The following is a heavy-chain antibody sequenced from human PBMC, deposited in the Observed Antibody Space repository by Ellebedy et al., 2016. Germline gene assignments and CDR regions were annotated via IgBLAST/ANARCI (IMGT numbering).Heavy chain of an antibody. J-gene: IGHJ3*02. CDR1: GFRLSNSW. CDR3: ARDNSGYDLAAAFDI. D-gene: IGHD5-12*01. CDR2: ISSTSSTI. Sequence: GESLKISXAASGFRLSNSWMHWVRQAPGKGLEWVSYISSTSSTIYYADSVKGRFTISRDNAKNSLYLQVISLRAEDTAVYYCARDNSGYDLAAAFDIWGQGTMVTVSS. V-gene: IGHV3-48*04.